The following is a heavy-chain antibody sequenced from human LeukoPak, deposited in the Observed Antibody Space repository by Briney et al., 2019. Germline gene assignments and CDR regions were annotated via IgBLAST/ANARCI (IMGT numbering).Heavy chain of an antibody. CDR1: GGSFSGYY. Sequence: SETLSLTCAVYGGSFSGYYWSWIRQPPGKGLEWIGEINHSGSTNYNPSLKSRVTISVDTSKNQFSLKLSSVTAADTAVYYCARGPSQWQVGQDRARRPYWGQGTLVTVSS. CDR2: INHSGST. J-gene: IGHJ4*02. V-gene: IGHV4-34*01. D-gene: IGHD6-19*01. CDR3: ARGPSQWQVGQDRARRPY.